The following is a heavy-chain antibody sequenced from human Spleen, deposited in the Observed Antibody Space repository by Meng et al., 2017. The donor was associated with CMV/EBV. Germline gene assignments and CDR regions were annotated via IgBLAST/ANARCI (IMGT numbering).Heavy chain of an antibody. CDR2: ISGSGGRT. D-gene: IGHD2-21*01. J-gene: IGHJ4*02. CDR1: GFTFGNYA. Sequence: SCAASGFTFGNYAMSWVRQAPGKGLEWVSSISGSGGRTYYADSVKGRFTISRDNSKKTLYVEMNSLRAEDTAVYFCAEIRKGGDRDYWGQGTLVTVSS. V-gene: IGHV3-23*01. CDR3: AEIRKGGDRDY.